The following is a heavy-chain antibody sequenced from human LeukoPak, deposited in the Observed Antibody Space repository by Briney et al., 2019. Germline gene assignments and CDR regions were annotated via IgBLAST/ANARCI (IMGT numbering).Heavy chain of an antibody. CDR3: ARYGYDFWSGYYNPYYFDY. Sequence: SVTVSCKASGGTFSSYAISWVRQAPGQGLEWMGRIIPILGIANYAQKLQGRVTITADKSTSTAYMELSSLRSEDTAVYYCARYGYDFWSGYYNPYYFDYWGQGTLVTVSS. J-gene: IGHJ4*02. CDR2: IIPILGIA. D-gene: IGHD3-3*01. CDR1: GGTFSSYA. V-gene: IGHV1-69*04.